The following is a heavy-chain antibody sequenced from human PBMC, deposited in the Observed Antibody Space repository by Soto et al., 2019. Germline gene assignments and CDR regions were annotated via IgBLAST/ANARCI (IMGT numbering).Heavy chain of an antibody. CDR2: ISGSGQTT. Sequence: GGSLRLSCAASGFTFSSYSLSWLRQAPGKGLEWVSGISGSGQTTHYRDSVKGRFTISRDNFRNTLYLQVNSLRAEDTAVYFCAKSIVDSWTTSYFDTWGQEAVVTVSS. J-gene: IGHJ4*02. CDR1: GFTFSSYS. V-gene: IGHV3-23*01. D-gene: IGHD3-9*01. CDR3: AKSIVDSWTTSYFDT.